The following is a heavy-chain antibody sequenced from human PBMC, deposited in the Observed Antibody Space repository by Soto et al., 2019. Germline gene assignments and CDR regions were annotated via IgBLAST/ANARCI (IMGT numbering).Heavy chain of an antibody. CDR1: GGSISSYY. Sequence: ETLSLTCTVSGGSISSYYWSWIRQPPGKGLEWIGYIYYSGSTNYNPSLKSRVTISVDTSKNQFSLKLSSVTAADTAVYYCARSSSRSWFDPWGQGTLVTVSS. J-gene: IGHJ5*02. CDR3: ARSSSRSWFDP. V-gene: IGHV4-59*01. CDR2: IYYSGST.